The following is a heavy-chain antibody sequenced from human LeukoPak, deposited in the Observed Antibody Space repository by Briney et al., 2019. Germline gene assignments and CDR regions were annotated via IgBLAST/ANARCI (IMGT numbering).Heavy chain of an antibody. D-gene: IGHD4-17*01. CDR3: ARAFSTTAFDY. Sequence: GGSLRLSCAASGFSFSDTWMHWVRQAPGKGLEWVAVISDDGSNKYYAESVKGQFTISRDNSKNTLYLQMNSLRAEDTAVYYCARAFSTTAFDYWGQGTLVTVSS. V-gene: IGHV3-30*03. CDR2: ISDDGSNK. CDR1: GFSFSDTW. J-gene: IGHJ4*02.